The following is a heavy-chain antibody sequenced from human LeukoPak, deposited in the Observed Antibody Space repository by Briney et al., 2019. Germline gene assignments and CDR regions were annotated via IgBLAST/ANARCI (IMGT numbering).Heavy chain of an antibody. CDR1: GFTFSTYA. V-gene: IGHV3-23*01. Sequence: GGSLRLSCAASGFTFSTYAMTWVRQPPGKGLEWVSAISGSGGSTYYADSVKGRFTISRNNSKNTLFLHLNSLRADDTAVYYCAKDPFDSLPGADVDYWGQGTLVTVSS. J-gene: IGHJ4*02. CDR3: AKDPFDSLPGADVDY. D-gene: IGHD3-22*01. CDR2: ISGSGGST.